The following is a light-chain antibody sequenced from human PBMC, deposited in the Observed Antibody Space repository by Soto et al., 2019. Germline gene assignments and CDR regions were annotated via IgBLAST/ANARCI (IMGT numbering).Light chain of an antibody. CDR2: GAS. CDR1: QSVSSSY. V-gene: IGKV3-20*01. Sequence: EIVLTQSPGTLSLSPGERATLSCRASQSVSSSYLAWYQQKPGQAPRLLIYGASGRATGIPDRFSGSGSGTDFTPTISRLEPVDFALYYCQPHGSSPSFTFGPETKLDIQ. CDR3: QPHGSSPSFT. J-gene: IGKJ3*01.